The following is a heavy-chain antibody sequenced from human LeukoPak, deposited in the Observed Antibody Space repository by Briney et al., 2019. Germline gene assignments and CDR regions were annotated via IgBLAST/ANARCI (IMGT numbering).Heavy chain of an antibody. Sequence: ASVKVSCKASGYTFTGYYTHWVRQAPGQGLEWMGWINPNSGGTNYAQKFQGRVTVTRDMSTRTVYMELSNLRSEDTAVYYCARDQSRKWEVLSGWWFDPWGQGTLVTVSS. D-gene: IGHD6-19*01. CDR3: ARDQSRKWEVLSGWWFDP. CDR2: INPNSGGT. CDR1: GYTFTGYY. V-gene: IGHV1-2*02. J-gene: IGHJ5*02.